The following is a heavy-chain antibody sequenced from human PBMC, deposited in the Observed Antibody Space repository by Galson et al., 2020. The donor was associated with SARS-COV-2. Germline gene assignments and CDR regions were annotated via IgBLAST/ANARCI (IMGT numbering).Heavy chain of an antibody. Sequence: GESLKIYCAASGFTFSSYAMSWVRQAPGKGLGWVSAIRGSGGSTLYADSVKGRFTISRDNSKNTLYLQMNSLRAEDTAVYYCAKGDYTFDYWGQGTLFTVSS. CDR2: IRGSGGST. J-gene: IGHJ4*02. V-gene: IGHV3-23*01. CDR1: GFTFSSYA. D-gene: IGHD4-17*01. CDR3: AKGDYTFDY.